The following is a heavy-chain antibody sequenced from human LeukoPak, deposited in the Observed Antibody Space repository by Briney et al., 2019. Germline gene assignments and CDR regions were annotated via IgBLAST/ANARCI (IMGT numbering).Heavy chain of an antibody. CDR2: VYYSGST. CDR1: GGSISSYY. CDR3: VRQGPLGVVLMVSTIMYFRN. Sequence: SETLSLTCTVSGGSISSYYWSWIRQPPGKGLEWIGYVYYSGSTNYNPSLKSRVTISVDTSNNQFSLKLSSVTAADTAVYYCVRQGPLGVVLMVSTIMYFRNWGQGTLVTVSS. D-gene: IGHD2-8*01. J-gene: IGHJ1*01. V-gene: IGHV4-59*08.